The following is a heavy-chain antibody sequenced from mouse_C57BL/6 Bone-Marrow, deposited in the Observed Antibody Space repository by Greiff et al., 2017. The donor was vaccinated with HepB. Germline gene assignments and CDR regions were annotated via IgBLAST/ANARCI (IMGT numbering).Heavy chain of an antibody. CDR3: ARGGYFAY. Sequence: QVQLQQPGTELVKPGDSVKLTCKASGYTFTSYWMHWVKQRPGQGLEWIGKINPSNGGTNYNEKLKSKATLTVDKYSSTAYMQLSILTSEDSAVYYCARGGYFAYWGQGTTLTVSS. CDR1: GYTFTSYW. V-gene: IGHV1-53*01. J-gene: IGHJ2*01. CDR2: INPSNGGT.